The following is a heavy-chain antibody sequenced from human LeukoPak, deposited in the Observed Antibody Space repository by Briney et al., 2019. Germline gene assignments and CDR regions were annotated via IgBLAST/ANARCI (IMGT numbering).Heavy chain of an antibody. CDR2: ISSSSSTI. Sequence: PGGSLRLSCAASGFTFSSCSMNWVRQAPGKGLEWVSYISSSSSTIYYADSVKGRFTISRDNAKNSLYLQMNSLRAEDTAVYYCARDRPLTWFGELDQFDYWGQGTLVTVSS. J-gene: IGHJ4*02. CDR1: GFTFSSCS. V-gene: IGHV3-48*01. CDR3: ARDRPLTWFGELDQFDY. D-gene: IGHD3-10*01.